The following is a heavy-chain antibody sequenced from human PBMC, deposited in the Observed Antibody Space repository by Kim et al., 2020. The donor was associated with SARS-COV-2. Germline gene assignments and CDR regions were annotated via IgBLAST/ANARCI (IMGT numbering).Heavy chain of an antibody. V-gene: IGHV4-39*01. D-gene: IGHD3-10*01. CDR3: ASEGVRGVITSLFFFDY. Sequence: RRSRVTISVDTSKNQFSRKLSSVTAADTAVYYCASEGVRGVITSLFFFDYWGQGTLVTVSS. J-gene: IGHJ4*02.